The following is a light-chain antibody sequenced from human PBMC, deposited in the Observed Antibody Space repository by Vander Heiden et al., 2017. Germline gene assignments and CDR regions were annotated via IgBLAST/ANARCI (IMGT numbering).Light chain of an antibody. V-gene: IGKV1-39*01. CDR1: QSISSY. Sequence: EIQMTQSPSSLSAYAGDRVTITCRASQSISSYLNWYQQKPGKAPKLLIYAASSLQSGVPSRFSGSGSGTDFTLTISSLQPEDFATYYCQQSYSTPPLFGGGTKVEIK. CDR3: QQSYSTPPL. J-gene: IGKJ4*01. CDR2: AAS.